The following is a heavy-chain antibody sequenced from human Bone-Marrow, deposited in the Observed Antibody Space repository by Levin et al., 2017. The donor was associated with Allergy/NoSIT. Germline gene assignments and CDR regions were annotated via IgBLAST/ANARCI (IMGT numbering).Heavy chain of an antibody. CDR1: RFTFSSYS. V-gene: IGHV3-23*01. Sequence: PGGSLRLSCVASRFTFSSYSMGWARQAPGKGLEWVSDISPSGEDTHYADSVKGRFTISRDNSKNMLYLQMNSLRVEDTAVYYCAKDPNWNDAYWGQGTLVTVSS. CDR3: AKDPNWNDAY. J-gene: IGHJ4*02. CDR2: ISPSGEDT. D-gene: IGHD1-1*01.